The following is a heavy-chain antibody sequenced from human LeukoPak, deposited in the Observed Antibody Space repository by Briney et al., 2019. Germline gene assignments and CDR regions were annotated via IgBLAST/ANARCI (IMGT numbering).Heavy chain of an antibody. CDR2: IYNTGSS. Sequence: PSETLSLTCTVFSGSISGYYLTWIRQPAGKGLEWIGRIYNTGSSTYNPSLKSRVTMSVDTSKKHFSLKLSSVTAADTAVYYCARAVTGDALDIWGQGTMVIVSS. CDR3: ARAVTGDALDI. J-gene: IGHJ3*02. D-gene: IGHD2-21*02. V-gene: IGHV4-4*07. CDR1: SGSISGYY.